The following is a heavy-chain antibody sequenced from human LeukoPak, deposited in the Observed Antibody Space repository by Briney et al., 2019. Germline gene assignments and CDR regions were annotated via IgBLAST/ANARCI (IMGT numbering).Heavy chain of an antibody. CDR1: GGSISSGDYY. CDR2: IYYSGST. Sequence: SETLSLTCTVSGGSISSGDYYWSWIRQPPGKGLEWIGYIYYSGSTYYNPSLKSRVTISVDTSKNQFSLRLSSVTAADTAVYFCARRRGQSSGPSHYYFYMDVWGKGTTVTVSS. J-gene: IGHJ6*03. D-gene: IGHD2-8*02. V-gene: IGHV4-30-4*02. CDR3: ARRRGQSSGPSHYYFYMDV.